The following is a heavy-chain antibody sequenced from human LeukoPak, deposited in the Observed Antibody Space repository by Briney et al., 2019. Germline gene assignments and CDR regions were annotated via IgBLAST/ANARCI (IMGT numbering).Heavy chain of an antibody. V-gene: IGHV3-66*01. D-gene: IGHD5-12*01. CDR3: ARDVNYDHHY. J-gene: IGHJ4*02. CDR1: GFTVSSDF. CDR2: IYSTGNT. Sequence: GGSLRLSCAASGFTVSSDFVSWVRQAPGKGPEWISVIYSTGNTFYADSVKGRLTISRDNSKNTVSLQMDRLRAEDTGVYYCARDVNYDHHYWGRGTLVTVSS.